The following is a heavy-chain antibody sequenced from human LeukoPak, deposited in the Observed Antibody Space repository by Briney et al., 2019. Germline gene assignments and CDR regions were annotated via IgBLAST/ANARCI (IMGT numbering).Heavy chain of an antibody. V-gene: IGHV3-21*01. CDR3: ARDLTKEYYDFWSGPDDAFDI. J-gene: IGHJ3*02. D-gene: IGHD3-3*01. CDR1: GFTFSSYS. Sequence: GGSLRLSCAASGFTFSSYSMNWVRQAPGKGLEWVSSISSSSSYIYYADSVKGRFTISRDNAKNSLYLQMNSLRAEDTAVYYCARDLTKEYYDFWSGPDDAFDIWGRGTMVTVSS. CDR2: ISSSSSYI.